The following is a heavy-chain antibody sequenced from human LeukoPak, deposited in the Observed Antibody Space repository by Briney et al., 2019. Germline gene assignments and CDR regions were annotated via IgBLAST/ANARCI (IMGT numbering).Heavy chain of an antibody. J-gene: IGHJ6*02. D-gene: IGHD2-15*01. V-gene: IGHV1-69*04. Sequence: AASVKVSCKASGGTFRSYAISWVRQAPGQGLEGMGRIIPILGIANYAQKFQGRVTITADKSTSTAYMELSSLRSEDTAVYYCARAPLRCGGGSCYTYGMDVWGQGTTVTVSS. CDR3: ARAPLRCGGGSCYTYGMDV. CDR2: IIPILGIA. CDR1: GGTFRSYA.